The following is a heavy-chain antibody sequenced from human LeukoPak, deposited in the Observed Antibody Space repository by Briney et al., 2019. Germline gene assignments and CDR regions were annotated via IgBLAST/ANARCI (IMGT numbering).Heavy chain of an antibody. CDR3: ARHPMSIAARGNFGNYYYMDV. Sequence: SETLSLTCTVSGGSIRSSSHFWGWIRQPPGKRLEWIGSIYYSESTSYYNPSLKSRVAISVDKTNNQFSLNVSSVTAADTALYYCARHPMSIAARGNFGNYYYMDVWGKGTTVTVSS. V-gene: IGHV4-39*01. CDR1: GGSIRSSSHF. D-gene: IGHD6-6*01. CDR2: IYYSESTS. J-gene: IGHJ6*03.